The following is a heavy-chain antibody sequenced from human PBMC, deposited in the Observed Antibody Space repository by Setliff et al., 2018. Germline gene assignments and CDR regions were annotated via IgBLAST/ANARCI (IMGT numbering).Heavy chain of an antibody. V-gene: IGHV3-23*01. J-gene: IGHJ3*02. D-gene: IGHD1-26*01. CDR2: ISGSGGST. Sequence: PGGSLRLSCAASGFTFSSYAMSWVRQAPGKGLEWVSAISGSGGSTYYADSVKGRFTISRDNSKNTLYLQMNSLKASDTAMYYCASSSGSSSNDAFDIWGQGTTVTVSS. CDR1: GFTFSSYA. CDR3: ASSSGSSSNDAFDI.